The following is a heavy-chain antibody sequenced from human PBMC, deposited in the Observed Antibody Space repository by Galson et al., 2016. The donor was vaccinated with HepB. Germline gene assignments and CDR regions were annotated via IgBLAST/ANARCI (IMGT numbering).Heavy chain of an antibody. Sequence: SLRLSCAASGFTFNNYAIHWVRQAPGKGLEWVAVISSDGSNKYYVDSVKGRFTISRDNSKNTLYLQMNRLRAEDTAVYFCAKDVILGCGRDCYTDFWGQGTLVTVSS. CDR2: ISSDGSNK. V-gene: IGHV3-30*18. J-gene: IGHJ4*02. CDR1: GFTFNNYA. CDR3: AKDVILGCGRDCYTDF. D-gene: IGHD2-21*02.